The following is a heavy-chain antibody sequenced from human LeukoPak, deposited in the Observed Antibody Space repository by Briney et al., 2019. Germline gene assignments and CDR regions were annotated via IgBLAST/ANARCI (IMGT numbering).Heavy chain of an antibody. CDR2: NYSSGCT. CDR3: ARTTEGGYTYGYFYYYYIDV. CDR1: GGPIIYYH. V-gene: IGHV4-4*07. J-gene: IGHJ6*03. Sequence: SETLSLTCTVSGGPIIYYHWSWIRQPAGKGLEWIGHNYSSGCTNYNPSLKSRVTMSVDTSKNQFSLKLSSVTAADTAVYYCARTTEGGYTYGYFYYYYIDVWGKGTTVTISS. D-gene: IGHD5-18*01.